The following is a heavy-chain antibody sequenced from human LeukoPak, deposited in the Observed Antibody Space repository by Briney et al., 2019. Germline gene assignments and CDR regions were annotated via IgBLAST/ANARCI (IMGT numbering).Heavy chain of an antibody. J-gene: IGHJ4*02. CDR2: IIPIFGTA. Sequence: SVKVSCKASGGTFSSYAISWVRQAPGQGLEWMGGIIPIFGTANYAQKFQGRVTITADESTSTAYMELSSLRAEDTAVYYCTRSNYGSSYYFDYWGQGTPVTVSS. CDR3: TRSNYGSSYYFDY. CDR1: GGTFSSYA. V-gene: IGHV1-69*13. D-gene: IGHD6-13*01.